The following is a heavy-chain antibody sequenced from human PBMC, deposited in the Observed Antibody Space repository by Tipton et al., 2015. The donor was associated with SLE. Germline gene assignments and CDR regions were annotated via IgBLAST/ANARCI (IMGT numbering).Heavy chain of an antibody. CDR1: GGSFSGYY. Sequence: TLSLTCAVYGGSFSGYYWSWIRQPPGRGLEWIGEINHSGNTVYNPSLKSRVTISLDTSKNQFSLKLNSVTAADTAVYYCARRGGYHDFWSGYVIFDYLGQGTLVTVSS. J-gene: IGHJ4*02. D-gene: IGHD3-3*01. CDR3: ARRGGYHDFWSGYVIFDY. V-gene: IGHV4-34*01. CDR2: INHSGNT.